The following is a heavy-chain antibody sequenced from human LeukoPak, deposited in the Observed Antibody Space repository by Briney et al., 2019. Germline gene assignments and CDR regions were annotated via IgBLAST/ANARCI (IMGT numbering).Heavy chain of an antibody. CDR3: ADPGVGF. D-gene: IGHD2-8*01. Sequence: PGGSLRLSCAASRFTFSNYWMSWVRQAPGKGLEWVANINQNGSAKYYVDSVKGRFTISRDNAKNSLYLQMNNLGADDTAVYYCADPGVGFWGQGTLVTVSS. CDR2: INQNGSAK. V-gene: IGHV3-7*01. J-gene: IGHJ4*02. CDR1: RFTFSNYW.